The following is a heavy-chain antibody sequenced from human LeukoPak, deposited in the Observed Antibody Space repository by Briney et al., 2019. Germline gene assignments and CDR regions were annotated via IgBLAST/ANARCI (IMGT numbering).Heavy chain of an antibody. CDR3: ARGLSHSKDI. V-gene: IGHV4-4*07. J-gene: IGHJ3*02. Sequence: SETLSLTCTVSGGSMSSYYWSWIRQPAGKGLEWIGRVYTSGNTNYNPSLKSRVTMSVDTSKNQFSLKLTSVTAADMAVYYCARGLSHSKDIWGQGTMVTVSS. CDR2: VYTSGNT. CDR1: GGSMSSYY.